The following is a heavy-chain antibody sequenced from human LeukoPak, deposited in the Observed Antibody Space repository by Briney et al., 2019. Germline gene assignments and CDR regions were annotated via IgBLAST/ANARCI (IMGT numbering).Heavy chain of an antibody. CDR1: GFTFSSYA. Sequence: GGSLRLSCAAPGFTFSSYAIHWVRQAPGKGLEWVAVVSYDGSNKYYADSVKGRFTISRDNSKNTLYLQMNSLRAEDTAVYYCARETGGAIGSTDFDYWGQGTLVIVSS. D-gene: IGHD4-17*01. J-gene: IGHJ4*02. V-gene: IGHV3-30-3*01. CDR2: VSYDGSNK. CDR3: ARETGGAIGSTDFDY.